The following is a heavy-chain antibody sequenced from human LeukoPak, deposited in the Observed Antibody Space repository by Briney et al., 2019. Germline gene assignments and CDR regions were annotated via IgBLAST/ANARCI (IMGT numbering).Heavy chain of an antibody. Sequence: SVKVSCKASGGTFSSYTISWVRQAPGQGLEWMGRIIPILGIANYAQKFQGRVTITADKSTSTAYMELSSLRSEDTAVYYCARDPVGPYNWFDPWGEGTVVTVSS. CDR2: IIPILGIA. V-gene: IGHV1-69*04. CDR3: ARDPVGPYNWFDP. D-gene: IGHD3/OR15-3a*01. CDR1: GGTFSSYT. J-gene: IGHJ5*02.